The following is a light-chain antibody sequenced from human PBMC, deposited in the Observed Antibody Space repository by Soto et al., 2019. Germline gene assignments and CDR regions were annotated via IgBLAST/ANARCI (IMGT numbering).Light chain of an antibody. CDR1: SSNIGAGFD. J-gene: IGLJ2*01. Sequence: QSVLTQPPSVSGAPGQRVTISCTGSSSNIGAGFDVHWYQQHPGTAPKLLIYDNNKRPSGVPDRFSGSRSDTSASLAISGLQAEDEAVYYCQSYDTSLSASGVFGGGTKLTVL. CDR2: DNN. V-gene: IGLV1-40*01. CDR3: QSYDTSLSASGV.